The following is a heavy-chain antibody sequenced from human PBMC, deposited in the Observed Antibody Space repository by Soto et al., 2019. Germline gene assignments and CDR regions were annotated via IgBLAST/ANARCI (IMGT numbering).Heavy chain of an antibody. J-gene: IGHJ3*02. CDR3: ARDPVPIVGATTADAFDI. CDR2: ISSSSSYI. Sequence: EVQLVESGGGLVKPGGSLRLSCAASGFTFSSYSMNWVRQAPGKGLEWVSSISSSSSYIYYADSVKGRFTISRDNAKNSLYLQMNSLRAEDTAVYYCARDPVPIVGATTADAFDIWGQGTMVTVSS. D-gene: IGHD1-26*01. V-gene: IGHV3-21*01. CDR1: GFTFSSYS.